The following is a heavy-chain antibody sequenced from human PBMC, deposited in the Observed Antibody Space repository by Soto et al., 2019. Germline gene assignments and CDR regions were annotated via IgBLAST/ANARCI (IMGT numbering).Heavy chain of an antibody. D-gene: IGHD3-22*01. Sequence: ASVKVSCKASGYTFTSYAMHWVRQAPGQGLECMGIINPSGGSTSYAQKFQGRVTMTRDTSTSTVYMELSSLRSEDTAVYYCARAGSSGYYYVPYYYYGMDVWGQGTTVTVSS. CDR2: INPSGGST. CDR1: GYTFTSYA. J-gene: IGHJ6*02. V-gene: IGHV1-46*01. CDR3: ARAGSSGYYYVPYYYYGMDV.